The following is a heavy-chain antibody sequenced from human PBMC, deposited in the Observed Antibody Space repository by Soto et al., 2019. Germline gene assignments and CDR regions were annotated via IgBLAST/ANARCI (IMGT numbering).Heavy chain of an antibody. V-gene: IGHV1-18*01. CDR3: ARDRGVAPPVAGNTHYYYYMDV. CDR1: GYSFTNYG. Sequence: QDPLLQSGAEVKKPGASVTVSCKASGYSFTNYGITWVRQAPGQGLEWMGWISAFNGNTHYAQKLQGRVTMTTDASTSTAYMELRSLRSDDTVVYYCARDRGVAPPVAGNTHYYYYMDVWGKGTTVTVSS. CDR2: ISAFNGNT. D-gene: IGHD6-13*01. J-gene: IGHJ6*03.